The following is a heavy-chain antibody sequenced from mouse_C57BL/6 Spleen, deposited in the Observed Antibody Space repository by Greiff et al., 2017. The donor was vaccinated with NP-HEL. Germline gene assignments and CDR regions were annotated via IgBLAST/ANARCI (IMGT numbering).Heavy chain of an antibody. V-gene: IGHV1-55*01. CDR2: IYPGSGST. J-gene: IGHJ2*01. CDR3: ASSHYYGSSLDY. Sequence: QVQLQQPGAELVKPGASVKMSCKASGYTFTSYWITWVKQRPGQGLEWIGDIYPGSGSTNYNEKFKSKATLTVDTSSSTAYMQLSSLTSEDSAVYYCASSHYYGSSLDYWGQGTTLTVSS. CDR1: GYTFTSYW. D-gene: IGHD1-1*01.